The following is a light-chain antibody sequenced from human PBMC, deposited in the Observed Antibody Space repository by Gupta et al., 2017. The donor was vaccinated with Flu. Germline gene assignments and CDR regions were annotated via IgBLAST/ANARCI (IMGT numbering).Light chain of an antibody. V-gene: IGLV3-21*02. CDR2: DVS. Sequence: SYVVPQPPSVSVAPGQTASITCGANNIGSKSVHWYQQKPGKAPVLVVCDVSDRPSGIAERFSGSNSDNTATLTISGVEGGDEADYSCQAWDESSHHVVFGGGTKLTVL. CDR3: QAWDESSHHVV. CDR1: NIGSKS. J-gene: IGLJ2*01.